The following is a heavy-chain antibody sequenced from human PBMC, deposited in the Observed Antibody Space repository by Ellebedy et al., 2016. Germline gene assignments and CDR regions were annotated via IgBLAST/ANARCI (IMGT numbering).Heavy chain of an antibody. CDR3: ARDSRYSSHFDF. J-gene: IGHJ4*02. D-gene: IGHD6-19*01. V-gene: IGHV4-31*03. CDR1: GGSISSGGYY. CDR2: IYYSGST. Sequence: SETLSLXXTVSGGSISSGGYYWSWIRQHPGKGLEWIGYIYYSGSTYYNPSLKSRVTISVDTSKNQFSLKLSSVTAADTAVYYCARDSRYSSHFDFWGQGKLVTVSS.